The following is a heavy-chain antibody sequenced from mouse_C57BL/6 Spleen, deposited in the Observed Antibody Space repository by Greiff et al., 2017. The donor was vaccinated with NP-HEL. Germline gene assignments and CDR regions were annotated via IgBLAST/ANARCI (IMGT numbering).Heavy chain of an antibody. Sequence: EVQLQQSGPGLVKPSQSLSLTCSVTGYSITSGYYWNWIRQFPGNKLEWMGYISYDGSNNYNPSLKNRISITRDTSKNQFFLKLNSVTTEDTATYYCARSSLYYYGSSGTLFDYWGQGTTLTVSS. CDR1: GYSITSGYY. CDR3: ARSSLYYYGSSGTLFDY. V-gene: IGHV3-6*01. J-gene: IGHJ2*01. D-gene: IGHD1-1*01. CDR2: ISYDGSN.